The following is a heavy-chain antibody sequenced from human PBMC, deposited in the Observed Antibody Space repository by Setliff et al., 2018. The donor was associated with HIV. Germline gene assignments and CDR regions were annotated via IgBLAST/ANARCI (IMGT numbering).Heavy chain of an antibody. D-gene: IGHD3-3*01. Sequence: PSETLSLTCAVYGGSFSGYYWSWIRQSPGKGLEWIGEINHTGSTNYNPSLKSRVITSIDKSKNQFSLKIDSVTAADTAVYYCARRPLFGVVIASVAKMEFDYWGQGTLVTVSS. V-gene: IGHV4-34*01. CDR3: ARRPLFGVVIASVAKMEFDY. CDR2: INHTGST. J-gene: IGHJ4*02. CDR1: GGSFSGYY.